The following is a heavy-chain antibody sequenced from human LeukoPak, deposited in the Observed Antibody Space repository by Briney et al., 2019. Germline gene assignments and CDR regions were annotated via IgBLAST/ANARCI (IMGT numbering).Heavy chain of an antibody. CDR3: ARDVLAYCGGDCYSGFFDY. D-gene: IGHD2-21*02. Sequence: PSETLSLTCTVSGGSISSSSYYWGWIRQPPGKGLEWIGTIYYSGSTYYNPSLKSRVTISVDTSKNQISLRLSSVTAADTAVYYCARDVLAYCGGDCYSGFFDYWGQGTLVTVSS. CDR2: IYYSGST. CDR1: GGSISSSSYY. V-gene: IGHV4-39*07. J-gene: IGHJ4*02.